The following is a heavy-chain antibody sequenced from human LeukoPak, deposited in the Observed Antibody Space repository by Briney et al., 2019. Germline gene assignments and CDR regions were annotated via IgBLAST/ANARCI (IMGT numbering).Heavy chain of an antibody. D-gene: IGHD6-6*01. V-gene: IGHV1-69*13. J-gene: IGHJ4*02. Sequence: SVKVSCKASGGTFSSYAISWVRQVPGQGLEWMGGIIPIFGTANYAQKFQGRVTITADESTSTAYMELSSLRSEDTAVYYCARGEGKQLVQEDSWGQGTLVTVSS. CDR3: ARGEGKQLVQEDS. CDR1: GGTFSSYA. CDR2: IIPIFGTA.